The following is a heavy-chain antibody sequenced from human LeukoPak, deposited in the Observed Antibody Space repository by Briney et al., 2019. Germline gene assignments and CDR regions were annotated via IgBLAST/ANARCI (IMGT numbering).Heavy chain of an antibody. CDR2: IYHSGST. CDR1: GYSISSGYY. J-gene: IGHJ4*02. CDR3: ASNVLLWFGDQYYFDY. V-gene: IGHV4-38-2*02. Sequence: SETLSLTCTVSGYSISSGYYWGWIRQPPGKGLEWIGSIYHSGSTYYNPSLKSRVTISVDTSKNQFSLKLSSVTAADTAVYYCASNVLLWFGDQYYFDYWGQGTLVTVSS. D-gene: IGHD3-10*01.